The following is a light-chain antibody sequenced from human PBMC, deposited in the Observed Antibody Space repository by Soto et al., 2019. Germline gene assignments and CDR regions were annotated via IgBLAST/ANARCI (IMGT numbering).Light chain of an antibody. V-gene: IGKV3-20*01. CDR1: QSVSSSY. J-gene: IGKJ2*01. Sequence: EIVLTQSPGTLSLSPGERATLSCRASQSVSSSYLAWYQQKPGQAPRLLIYGASSRATGIPDRFSGSGSGTHFTRTISRLEPEDFAVYYCQKYGRSPHTFGQGTKLEIK. CDR2: GAS. CDR3: QKYGRSPHT.